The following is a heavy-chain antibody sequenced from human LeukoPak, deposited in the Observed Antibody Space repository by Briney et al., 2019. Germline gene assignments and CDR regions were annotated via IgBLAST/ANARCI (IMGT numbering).Heavy chain of an antibody. CDR3: ARGSSGWYSIDY. CDR1: GGSITNSY. V-gene: IGHV4-4*07. CDR2: IYSSGTT. J-gene: IGHJ4*01. Sequence: SETLSLTCTVSGGSITNSYWSWLRQPVGKGLEWIGRIYSSGTTNYNPSLTGRVSISIDTSKSQFSLILNSVTAADTAVYYCARGSSGWYSIDYWGQGALVTVSS. D-gene: IGHD6-19*01.